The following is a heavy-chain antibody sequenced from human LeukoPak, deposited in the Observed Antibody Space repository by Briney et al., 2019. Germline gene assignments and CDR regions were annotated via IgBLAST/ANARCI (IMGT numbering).Heavy chain of an antibody. J-gene: IGHJ4*02. CDR1: GFTFSSYA. D-gene: IGHD2-15*01. Sequence: GGSLRLSCAASGFTFSSYAMSWIRQAPGKGLEWVSYMSSSSLYTNYADSVKGRFTISRDNAKNSLYLQMNSLRAEDTAVYYCARDSVGGPHYFDYWGQGTLVTVSS. V-gene: IGHV3-11*06. CDR3: ARDSVGGPHYFDY. CDR2: MSSSSLYT.